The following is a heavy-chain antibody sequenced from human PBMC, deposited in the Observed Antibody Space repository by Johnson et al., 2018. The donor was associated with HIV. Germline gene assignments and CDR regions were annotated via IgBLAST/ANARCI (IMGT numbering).Heavy chain of an antibody. D-gene: IGHD2-15*01. CDR1: GFTFSSYA. V-gene: IGHV3-30*04. CDR2: ISYDGSNN. Sequence: MQLVESGGGVVQPGRSLRLSCAASGFTFSSYAMHWVRQAPGKGLEWVAVISYDGSNNYYADSVQGRFTISRDNSKNTLYLQMNSLRAEDTAVYYCAKAFPYCTGGSCYPHRSPHDAFDIWGQGTMVTVSS. CDR3: AKAFPYCTGGSCYPHRSPHDAFDI. J-gene: IGHJ3*02.